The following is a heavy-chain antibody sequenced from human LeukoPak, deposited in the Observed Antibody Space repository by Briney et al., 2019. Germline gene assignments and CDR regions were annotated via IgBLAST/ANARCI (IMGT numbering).Heavy chain of an antibody. CDR3: ARIRSGWSTFDY. Sequence: GRSLRLSCAASGFTFSSYWMHWVRQAPGKGLVWVSRINADGSDTSYADSVKGRFTISRDNAKNTLYLQMNSLRAEDTAVYYCARIRSGWSTFDYWGQGTLVTVSS. V-gene: IGHV3-74*01. J-gene: IGHJ4*02. D-gene: IGHD6-19*01. CDR1: GFTFSSYW. CDR2: INADGSDT.